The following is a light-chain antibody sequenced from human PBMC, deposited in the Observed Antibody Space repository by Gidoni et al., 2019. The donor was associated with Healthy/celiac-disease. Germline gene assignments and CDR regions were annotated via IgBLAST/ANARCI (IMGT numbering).Light chain of an antibody. V-gene: IGKV3-20*01. CDR2: DAS. J-gene: IGKJ2*01. CDR3: QQYGSSPYT. CDR1: QSVSSSY. Sequence: VLTQSPGTLSLSPGERATLSCRASQSVSSSYLAWYQQKPGQAPRLLIFDASSRATGIPDRFSGSGSGTDFTLTISRLEPEDFAVYYCQQYGSSPYTFGQGTKLEIK.